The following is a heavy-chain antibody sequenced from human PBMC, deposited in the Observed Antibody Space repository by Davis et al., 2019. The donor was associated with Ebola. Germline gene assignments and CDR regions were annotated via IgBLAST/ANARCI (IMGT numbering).Heavy chain of an antibody. Sequence: GESLKISCKGSGYSFTSYWIGWVRQMPGKGLEWMGIIYPGDSDTRYSPSFQGQVTISADKSISTAYLQWSSLKASDTAMYYCAREGPRFDSSGYYYGMDVWGQGTTVTVSS. V-gene: IGHV5-51*01. CDR1: GYSFTSYW. J-gene: IGHJ6*02. CDR2: IYPGDSDT. CDR3: AREGPRFDSSGYYYGMDV. D-gene: IGHD3-22*01.